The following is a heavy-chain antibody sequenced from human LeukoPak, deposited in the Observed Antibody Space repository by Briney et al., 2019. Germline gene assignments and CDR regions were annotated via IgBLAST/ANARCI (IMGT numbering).Heavy chain of an antibody. CDR1: GYIFTGYY. J-gene: IGHJ4*02. V-gene: IGHV1-2*02. CDR3: ATNKEGKSLDY. CDR2: MNPNRGDT. Sequence: GASVKVSCKASGYIFTGYYIHWVRQAPGQGLEWMAWMNPNRGDTTYAQKFQGRVTMTRDTSISTAYMELSRLRFDDTAVYYCATNKEGKSLDYWGQGTLVTVSS.